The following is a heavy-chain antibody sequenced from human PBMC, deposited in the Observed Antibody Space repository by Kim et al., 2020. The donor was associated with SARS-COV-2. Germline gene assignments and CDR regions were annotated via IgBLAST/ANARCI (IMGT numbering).Heavy chain of an antibody. J-gene: IGHJ4*02. D-gene: IGHD2-2*01. Sequence: NSAASVKGRFTISRDNAKNSLYLQMNSLRAEDTALYYCARDSCGSTSCFDYWGQGTLVTVSS. CDR3: ARDSCGSTSCFDY. V-gene: IGHV3-11*05.